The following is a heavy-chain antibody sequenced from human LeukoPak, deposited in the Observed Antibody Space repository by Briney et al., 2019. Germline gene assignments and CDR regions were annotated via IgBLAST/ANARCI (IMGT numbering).Heavy chain of an antibody. V-gene: IGHV4-4*07. Sequence: SETLSLTCTVSGCSISSYYWSWIRQPPGKGLEWIGRIFTSGSTNFNPSLKSRVTMSVDTSKNQFSLKLSSVTAADTAVYFCARDRTYCSTTTWNGPGAYYSYYMDVWGKGTTVTISS. CDR1: GCSISSYY. D-gene: IGHD2-2*01. CDR2: IFTSGST. CDR3: ARDRTYCSTTTWNGPGAYYSYYMDV. J-gene: IGHJ6*03.